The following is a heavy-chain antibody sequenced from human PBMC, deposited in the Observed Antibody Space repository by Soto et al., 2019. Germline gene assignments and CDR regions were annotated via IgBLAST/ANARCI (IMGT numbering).Heavy chain of an antibody. CDR2: ISYSGST. J-gene: IGHJ4*02. D-gene: IGHD2-15*01. CDR1: GGSISSGNYY. Sequence: QVQLQESGPGLVKPSQTLSLTCTVSGGSISSGNYYWSWIRQPPGKGLEWIGFISYSGSTYYSLSLKTRVIISVDASKNLFSPNLSFGTAADTAVYYWATMGTPATGLYYFDYWGQGTLVTVSS. V-gene: IGHV4-30-4*01. CDR3: ATMGTPATGLYYFDY.